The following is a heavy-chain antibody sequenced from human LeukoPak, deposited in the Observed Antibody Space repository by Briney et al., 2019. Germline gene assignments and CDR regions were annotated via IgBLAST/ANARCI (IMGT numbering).Heavy chain of an antibody. V-gene: IGHV3-7*01. CDR1: GFIFSTYW. Sequence: PGGSLRLSCAASGFIFSTYWMSWVRQAPGKGLEWVASIKPDGSVTHYVDSVKGRFTISRDNAKNSLYLQMNSLRAEDAALYYCARKNGMDVWGQGTTVTVSS. CDR2: IKPDGSVT. CDR3: ARKNGMDV. J-gene: IGHJ6*02.